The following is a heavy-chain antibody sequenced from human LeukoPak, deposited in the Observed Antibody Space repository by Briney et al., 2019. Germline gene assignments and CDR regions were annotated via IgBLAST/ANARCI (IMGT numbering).Heavy chain of an antibody. J-gene: IGHJ6*02. Sequence: GGSLRLSCAASGFTFSSYSMNWVRQAPGKGLEWVSSISSSSSYICYADSVKGRFTISRDNAKNSLYLQMNSLRAEDTAVYYCARGAGYCSSTSCPLYYYYGMDAWGQGTTVTVSS. V-gene: IGHV3-21*01. D-gene: IGHD2-2*01. CDR1: GFTFSSYS. CDR3: ARGAGYCSSTSCPLYYYYGMDA. CDR2: ISSSSSYI.